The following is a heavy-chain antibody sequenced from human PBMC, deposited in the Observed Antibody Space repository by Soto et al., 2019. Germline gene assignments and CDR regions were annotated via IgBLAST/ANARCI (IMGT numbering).Heavy chain of an antibody. D-gene: IGHD4-17*01. CDR1: GGSISSSNYF. CDR2: MYYSGST. Sequence: SETLSLTCTVSGGSISSSNYFWGWIRQPPGKGLEWIGSMYYSGSTYYNPSLKSRVTISVDTSKNQFSLKLSSVTAADTAMYYCARHCERTIRSLNWFDFWGQGTLVTVSS. J-gene: IGHJ5*01. V-gene: IGHV4-39*01. CDR3: ARHCERTIRSLNWFDF.